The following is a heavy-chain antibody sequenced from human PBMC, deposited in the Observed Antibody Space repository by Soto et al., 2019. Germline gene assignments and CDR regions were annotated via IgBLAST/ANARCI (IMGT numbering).Heavy chain of an antibody. Sequence: GGSLRLSCAASGFTFDDYAMHWVRQAPGKGLEWVSGISWNSGSIGYADSVKGRFTISRDNAKNSLYLQMNSLRAEDTALYYCAKTLRYCSGGSCYSAPPAFDYWGQGTLVTVSS. CDR1: GFTFDDYA. CDR3: AKTLRYCSGGSCYSAPPAFDY. D-gene: IGHD2-15*01. CDR2: ISWNSGSI. J-gene: IGHJ4*02. V-gene: IGHV3-9*01.